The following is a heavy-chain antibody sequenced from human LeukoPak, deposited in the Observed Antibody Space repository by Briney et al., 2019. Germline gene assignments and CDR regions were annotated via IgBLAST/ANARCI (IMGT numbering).Heavy chain of an antibody. CDR1: GFTFSSYA. CDR2: ISYDGSNK. J-gene: IGHJ4*02. Sequence: GGSLRLSCAASGFTFSSYAMHRVRQAPGKGLEWVTVISYDGSNKYYADSVKGRFTISRDNSKNTLYLQMNSLRAEDTAVYYCAGTYYYDSSGPGGDYWGQGDLVTVSS. CDR3: AGTYYYDSSGPGGDY. V-gene: IGHV3-30-3*01. D-gene: IGHD3-22*01.